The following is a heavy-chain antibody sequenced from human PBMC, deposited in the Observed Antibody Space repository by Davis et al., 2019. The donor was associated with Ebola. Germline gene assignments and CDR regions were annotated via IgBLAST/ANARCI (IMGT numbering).Heavy chain of an antibody. CDR3: TRGWLRGGMGV. D-gene: IGHD5-18*01. V-gene: IGHV6-1*01. J-gene: IGHJ6*02. Sequence: PSETLSLTCAISGDSVPSGGWNWIRQSPSRGLEWLGSTYYNSKWYNDYAVSVKSRITINPDTSKNQFSLQLNSVTPEDTALYYCTRGWLRGGMGVWGEGTTVTV. CDR1: GDSVPSGG. CDR2: TYYNSKWYN.